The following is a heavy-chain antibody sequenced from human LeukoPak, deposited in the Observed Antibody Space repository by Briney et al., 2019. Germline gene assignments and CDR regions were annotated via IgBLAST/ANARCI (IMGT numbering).Heavy chain of an antibody. CDR3: AKDRYYDISTGYPEEAEYFQH. CDR2: IRYDGSNK. D-gene: IGHD3-9*01. J-gene: IGHJ1*01. V-gene: IGHV3-30*02. Sequence: GGSLRLSCAASGFTFSSYGMHWVRQAPGKGLEWVAFIRYDGSNKYYADSVKGRFTISRDNSKNTLYLQMNSLRAEDTAVYYCAKDRYYDISTGYPEEAEYFQHWGQGTLVTVSS. CDR1: GFTFSSYG.